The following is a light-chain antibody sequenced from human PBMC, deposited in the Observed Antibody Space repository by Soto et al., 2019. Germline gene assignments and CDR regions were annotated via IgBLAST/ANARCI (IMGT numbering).Light chain of an antibody. CDR2: GAS. J-gene: IGKJ2*01. V-gene: IGKV3D-15*01. Sequence: EIVMTQSPATLSVSPGERATLSCRASQSVSSSLAWYQHNPGQAPRLLIYGASIRATGIPGRFSGSGSGTAFTLTISSLQSEDFAAYYCQQYSNRYTFGQGTKLEIK. CDR1: QSVSSS. CDR3: QQYSNRYT.